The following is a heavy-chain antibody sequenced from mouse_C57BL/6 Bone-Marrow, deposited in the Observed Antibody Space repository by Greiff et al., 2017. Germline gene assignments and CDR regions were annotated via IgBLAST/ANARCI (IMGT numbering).Heavy chain of an antibody. V-gene: IGHV1-82*01. Sequence: QVQLKQSGPELVKPGASVKISCKASGYAFSSSWMNWVKQRPGKGLEWIGRIYPGDGDTNYNGKFKGKATLTADKSSSTAYMQLSSLTSEDSAVYFCARPDGYFWFAYWGQGTLVTVSA. CDR2: IYPGDGDT. J-gene: IGHJ3*01. CDR1: GYAFSSSW. CDR3: ARPDGYFWFAY. D-gene: IGHD2-3*01.